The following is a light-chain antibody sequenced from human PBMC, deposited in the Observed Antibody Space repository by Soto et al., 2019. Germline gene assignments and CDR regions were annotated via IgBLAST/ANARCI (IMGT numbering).Light chain of an antibody. CDR3: AAWDDSLNGWV. Sequence: QSVLTQPPSASGTPGQRVTISCSGSSSNIGRNYVYWYQQFPGTAPKILIYKNDQRPSGVPDRFSGSKSGTSASLAISGLRSEDEADYYCAAWDDSLNGWVFGGGTQLTVL. V-gene: IGLV1-47*01. CDR1: SSNIGRNY. J-gene: IGLJ3*02. CDR2: KND.